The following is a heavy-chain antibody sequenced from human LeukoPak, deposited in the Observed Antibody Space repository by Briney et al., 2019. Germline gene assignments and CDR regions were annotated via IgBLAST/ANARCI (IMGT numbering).Heavy chain of an antibody. D-gene: IGHD6-6*01. CDR1: GGSFSGYY. V-gene: IGHV4-34*09. Sequence: PSETLSLTCAVYGGSFSGYYWSWIRQPPGKGLEWIGEINHSGSTNYNPSLKSRVTISVDTSKNQFSLKLSSVTAADTAVYYCARQAAARPIDYWGQGTLVTVSS. CDR2: INHSGST. CDR3: ARQAAARPIDY. J-gene: IGHJ4*02.